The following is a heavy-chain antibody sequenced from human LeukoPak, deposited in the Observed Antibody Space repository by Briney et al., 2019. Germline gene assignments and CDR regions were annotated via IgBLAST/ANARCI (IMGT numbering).Heavy chain of an antibody. V-gene: IGHV3-21*01. CDR1: GFDFSDFT. CDR2: ISRSGRNI. D-gene: IGHD1-26*01. Sequence: GGSLRLSCAGAGFDFSDFTVNSVRQSPERGLEWVSSISRSGRNIYYADSVKGRFTMSRDNAKNSFYLQMDRLRGDDTAIYYCAGRVAATTWDYWGQGTLVTVSS. J-gene: IGHJ4*02. CDR3: AGRVAATTWDY.